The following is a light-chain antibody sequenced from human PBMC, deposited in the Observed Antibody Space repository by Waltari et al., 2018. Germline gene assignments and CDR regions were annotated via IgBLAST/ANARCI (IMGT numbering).Light chain of an antibody. CDR1: QSLFSSDRNTY. V-gene: IGKV2-30*01. CDR3: MQATQWPLT. Sequence: DVVMTQSPLSLPVTLGQPATISCRSXQSLFSSDRNTYLNWFHQRPGQSPRRLIYKVFNRESGVPDRFSGSGSGNDFTLKISRVEAEDVGTYYCMQATQWPLTFGQGTKVEIK. J-gene: IGKJ1*01. CDR2: KVF.